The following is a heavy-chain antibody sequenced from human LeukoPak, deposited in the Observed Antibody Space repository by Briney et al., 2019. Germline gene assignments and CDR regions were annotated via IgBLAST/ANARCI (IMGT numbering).Heavy chain of an antibody. CDR2: INHSGST. J-gene: IGHJ4*02. Sequence: PSETLSVTCAVYGGSFSGYYWSWIRQPPGKGLEWIGEINHSGSTNYNPSLKSRVTISVDTSKNQFSLKLSSVTAADTAVYYCARRWYYDYVWGSYRFDYWGQGTLVTVSS. D-gene: IGHD3-16*02. V-gene: IGHV4-34*01. CDR3: ARRWYYDYVWGSYRFDY. CDR1: GGSFSGYY.